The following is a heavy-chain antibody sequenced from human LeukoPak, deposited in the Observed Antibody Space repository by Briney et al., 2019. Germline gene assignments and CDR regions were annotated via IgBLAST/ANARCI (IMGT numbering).Heavy chain of an antibody. J-gene: IGHJ5*02. D-gene: IGHD3-22*01. V-gene: IGHV3-21*01. Sequence: GGSLRLSCAASGFTFSSYSMNWVRQAPGKGLEWVSSISSSSSYIYYADSVKGRFTISRDNAKNSLYLQMNSLRAEDTAVYYCARGSPNNSGYSPSCFAPWGQGTLVTVSS. CDR2: ISSSSSYI. CDR1: GFTFSSYS. CDR3: ARGSPNNSGYSPSCFAP.